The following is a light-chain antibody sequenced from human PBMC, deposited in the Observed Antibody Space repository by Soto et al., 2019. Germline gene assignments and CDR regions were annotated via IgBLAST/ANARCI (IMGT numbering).Light chain of an antibody. Sequence: QSVLTQPPPVSGAPGQRVTISCTGSSSNIGAGYDVHWYQQLPGTAPKLLIYGNTNRPSGVPDRFSGSKSGTSASLAITGLQAEDEADYYCQSHDTSLSGYVFGTGTKLTVL. CDR2: GNT. J-gene: IGLJ1*01. CDR3: QSHDTSLSGYV. V-gene: IGLV1-40*01. CDR1: SSNIGAGYD.